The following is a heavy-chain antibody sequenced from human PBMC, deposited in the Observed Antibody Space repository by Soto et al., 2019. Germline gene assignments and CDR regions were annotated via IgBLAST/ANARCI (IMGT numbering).Heavy chain of an antibody. V-gene: IGHV4-39*07. D-gene: IGHD2-15*01. Sequence: SETLSLSCAVSGGSVTRSIYYWVGFRQPPGKGLEWIGSIYYSGSTSYNTPLMSRVTISVDTSKNQFSLKLSSVTAADTAVYYSARDFAECSGGSCYSGPDAFNIWGQGTMVT. CDR3: ARDFAECSGGSCYSGPDAFNI. CDR1: GGSVTRSIYY. CDR2: IYYSGST. J-gene: IGHJ3*02.